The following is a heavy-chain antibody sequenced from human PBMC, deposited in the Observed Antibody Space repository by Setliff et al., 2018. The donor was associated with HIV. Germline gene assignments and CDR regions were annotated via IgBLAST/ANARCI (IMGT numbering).Heavy chain of an antibody. CDR1: GFSLSTSGMR. V-gene: IGHV2-70*12. D-gene: IGHD3-3*01. CDR3: ARVKKRLTIFGVVIEDYMDI. J-gene: IGHJ6*03. CDR2: IDWDDDK. Sequence: SGPTLVNPTQTLTLTCTFSGFSLSTSGMRVNWIRQPPGKALEWLARIDWDDDKYYNSSLKTRLTVSKDTSKNQVVLTMTNMDPVDTATYYCARVKKRLTIFGVVIEDYMDIWGKGTTVTVSS.